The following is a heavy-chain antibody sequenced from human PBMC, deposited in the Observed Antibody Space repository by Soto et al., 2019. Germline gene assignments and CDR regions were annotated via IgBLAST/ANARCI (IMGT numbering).Heavy chain of an antibody. CDR3: GLSVTGDIYNWFDP. CDR2: IVPMVGSS. J-gene: IGHJ5*02. Sequence: QVRLVQSGAEVEKPGSSVKVSCKASGGSFSSYGITWMRQAPGQGPEWVGGIVPMVGSSGYAQKFQGRVTITADKSTTTVYMELTKLTSRDTAVYYCGLSVTGDIYNWFDPWGQGTLVTVTS. D-gene: IGHD2-21*02. CDR1: GGSFSSYG. V-gene: IGHV1-69*14.